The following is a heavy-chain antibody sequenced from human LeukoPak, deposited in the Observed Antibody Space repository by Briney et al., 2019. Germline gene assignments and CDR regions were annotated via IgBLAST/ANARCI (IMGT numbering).Heavy chain of an antibody. V-gene: IGHV3-33*01. CDR2: IWFDGSNR. CDR3: ARCPQRLDNSYSFYYMDV. CDR1: GFNFGNYG. Sequence: GGSLRLSCAASGFNFGNYGIHWVRQAPGKGLEWVSVIWFDGSNRYYEKSVKGRFTVSRDDSKNTVYLQMNSLGAGDTAVYYCARCPQRLDNSYSFYYMDVWGKGTTVTVSS. D-gene: IGHD2-21*02. J-gene: IGHJ6*03.